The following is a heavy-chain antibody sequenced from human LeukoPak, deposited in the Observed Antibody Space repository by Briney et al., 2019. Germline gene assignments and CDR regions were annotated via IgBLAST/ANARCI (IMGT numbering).Heavy chain of an antibody. Sequence: AASVKVSCKASGYTFNSYDINWVRQATGQGLEWMGWMNPNSGNTGYAQKFQGRVTMTRNTSISTAYMELSSLRSEDTAVYYCAREAAAGVDAFDIWGQGTMVTVSS. CDR1: GYTFNSYD. CDR2: MNPNSGNT. V-gene: IGHV1-8*01. J-gene: IGHJ3*02. D-gene: IGHD6-13*01. CDR3: AREAAAGVDAFDI.